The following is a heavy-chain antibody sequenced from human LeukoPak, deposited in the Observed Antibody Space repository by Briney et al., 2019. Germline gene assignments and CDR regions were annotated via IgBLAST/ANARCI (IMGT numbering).Heavy chain of an antibody. CDR2: IIPIFGTA. V-gene: IGHV1-69*01. D-gene: IGHD3-10*01. CDR3: ATAPDRHYYGSGRSLDY. J-gene: IGHJ4*02. Sequence: SVKVSCKASGGTFSSYVISWVRQAPGQGLEWMGGIIPIFGTANYAQKFQGRVTITADESTSTAYMELSSLRSEDTAVYYCATAPDRHYYGSGRSLDYWGQGTLVTVSS. CDR1: GGTFSSYV.